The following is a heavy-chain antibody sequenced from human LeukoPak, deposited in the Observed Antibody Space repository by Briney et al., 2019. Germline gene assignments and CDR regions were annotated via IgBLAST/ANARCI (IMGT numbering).Heavy chain of an antibody. Sequence: EPSETLSLACAVYGGSFSGYYWSWIRQPPGKGLEWIGGINHSGSTNYNPSLKSRVTMSVDTSKNQFSLKLSSVTAADTAVYYCARVSSGWYWGFDAFDIWGQGTMVTVSS. CDR1: GGSFSGYY. J-gene: IGHJ3*02. CDR2: INHSGST. V-gene: IGHV4-34*01. D-gene: IGHD6-19*01. CDR3: ARVSSGWYWGFDAFDI.